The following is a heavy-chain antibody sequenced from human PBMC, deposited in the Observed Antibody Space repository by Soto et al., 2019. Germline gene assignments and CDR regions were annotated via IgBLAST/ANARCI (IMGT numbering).Heavy chain of an antibody. CDR1: GFTFSDHY. CDR3: ARGQRGYSYGYGYYYYYGMDV. D-gene: IGHD5-18*01. Sequence: GGSLRLSCAASGFTFSDHYMDWVRQAPGKGLEWVGRTRNKANSYTTEYAASVKGRFTISRDDSKNSLYLQMNSLKTEDTAVYYCARGQRGYSYGYGYYYYYGMDVWGQGTTVTVSS. J-gene: IGHJ6*02. CDR2: TRNKANSYTT. V-gene: IGHV3-72*01.